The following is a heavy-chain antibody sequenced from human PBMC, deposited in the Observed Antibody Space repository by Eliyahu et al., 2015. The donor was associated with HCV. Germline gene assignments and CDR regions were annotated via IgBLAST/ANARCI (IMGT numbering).Heavy chain of an antibody. CDR2: IYYSGST. J-gene: IGHJ5*02. D-gene: IGHD2-2*01. CDR3: ARHFRVGVPRNWFDP. V-gene: IGHV4-39*01. Sequence: QLQLQESGPGLVKPSETLSLTCTVSGGSISSSSYYWGWIRQPPGKGLEWIGSIYYSGSTYYNPSLKSRVTISVDTSKNQFSLKLSSVTAADTAVYYCARHFRVGVPRNWFDPWGQGTLVTVSS. CDR1: GGSISSSSYY.